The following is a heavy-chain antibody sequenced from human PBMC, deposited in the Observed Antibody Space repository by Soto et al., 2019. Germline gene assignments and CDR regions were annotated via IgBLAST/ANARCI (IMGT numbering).Heavy chain of an antibody. V-gene: IGHV1-2*04. J-gene: IGHJ6*02. CDR2: INPNSGGT. Sequence: ASVKVSCKASGYTFTGYYMHWVRQAPGQGLEWMGWINPNSGGTNYAQKFQGWVTMTRDTSISTAYMELSRLRSDDTAVYYCARCRDYYFYGMDVWGQGTTVTVSS. CDR1: GYTFTGYY. CDR3: ARCRDYYFYGMDV.